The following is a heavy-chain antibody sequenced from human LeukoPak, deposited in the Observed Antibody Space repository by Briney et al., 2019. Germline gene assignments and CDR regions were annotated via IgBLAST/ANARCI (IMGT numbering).Heavy chain of an antibody. J-gene: IGHJ3*02. V-gene: IGHV4-61*08. D-gene: IGHD3-22*01. CDR2: IYYSGST. Sequence: QPSETLSLTCTVSGGSISSGGYYWSWIRQHPGKGLEWIGYIYYSGSTNYNPSLKSRVTISVDTSKNQFSLKLSSVTAADTAVYYCAREGPRRYYYDSSGYYYGAFDIWGQGTMVTVSS. CDR3: AREGPRRYYYDSSGYYYGAFDI. CDR1: GGSISSGGYY.